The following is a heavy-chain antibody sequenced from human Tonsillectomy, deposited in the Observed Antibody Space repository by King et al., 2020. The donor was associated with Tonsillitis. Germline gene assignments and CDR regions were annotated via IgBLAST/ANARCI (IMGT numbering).Heavy chain of an antibody. J-gene: IGHJ6*02. Sequence: VQLVESGGGVVQPGRSLRLSCAASGFTFSSFVVHWVRQAPGKGLGWVADISYDGKNKFYADSVKGRFTISRDNSKNKLYLQLNSMKTEDTAVYYCARRDGALDYYYYGLDVWGQGTTVTVSS. CDR1: GFTFSSFV. CDR3: ARRDGALDYYYYGLDV. D-gene: IGHD4-17*01. CDR2: ISYDGKNK. V-gene: IGHV3-30*04.